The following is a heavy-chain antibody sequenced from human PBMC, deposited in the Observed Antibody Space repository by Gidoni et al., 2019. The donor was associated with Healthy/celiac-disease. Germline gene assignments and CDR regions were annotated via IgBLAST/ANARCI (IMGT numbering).Heavy chain of an antibody. J-gene: IGHJ4*02. V-gene: IGHV3-23*01. CDR3: AKEAKEYKWELLDSKYYFDY. CDR2: ISGSGGST. D-gene: IGHD1-26*01. Sequence: EVQLLESGGGLVQPGGSLRLSCAASGFTFSSYAMSWVRQAPGKGLEWVSAISGSGGSTYYADSVKGRFTISRENSKNTLYLQMNSLRAEDTAVYYCAKEAKEYKWELLDSKYYFDYWGQGTLVTVSS. CDR1: GFTFSSYA.